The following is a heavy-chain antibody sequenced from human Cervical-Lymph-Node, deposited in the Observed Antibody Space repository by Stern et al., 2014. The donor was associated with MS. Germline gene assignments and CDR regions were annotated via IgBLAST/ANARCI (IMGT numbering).Heavy chain of an antibody. CDR1: GFTVSRDY. Sequence: EDQLVESGGGVIQPGGSLRLSCTASGFTVSRDYMTWVRQAPGKGLEWSSLITNFWSTFYTDSVKGRFTISRDDSKNTVYLHMTSLRAEDTAMYYCARDTSSPERSDWWGQGTLVTVSS. J-gene: IGHJ4*02. D-gene: IGHD1-1*01. CDR3: ARDTSSPERSDW. CDR2: ITNFWST. V-gene: IGHV3-53*01.